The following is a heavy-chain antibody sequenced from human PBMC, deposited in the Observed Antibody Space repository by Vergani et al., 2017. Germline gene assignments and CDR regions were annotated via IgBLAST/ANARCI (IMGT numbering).Heavy chain of an antibody. CDR3: AREGSSSTLVIDAFDI. CDR2: IIPILGIA. Sequence: QVQLVQSGAEVKKPGSSVKVSCKASGGTFSSYTISWVRQAPGQGLEWMGRIIPILGIANYAQKFQGRVTITADKPTSTAYMELSSLRSEDTAVYYCAREGSSSTLVIDAFDIWGQGTMVTVSS. V-gene: IGHV1-69*08. J-gene: IGHJ3*02. CDR1: GGTFSSYT. D-gene: IGHD6-6*01.